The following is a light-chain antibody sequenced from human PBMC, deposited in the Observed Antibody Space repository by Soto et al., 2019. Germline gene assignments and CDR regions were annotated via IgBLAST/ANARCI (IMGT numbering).Light chain of an antibody. V-gene: IGKV3-15*01. Sequence: EIVMTQSPATLSVSPGERATLSCRASQSVSSNLAWYQKKPGQAPRLLIYGASTRATVIPARFSGSGSGTEFTLTISCLQSEYFAVYYCQQYNNWPPGTFGQGTKVEIK. CDR3: QQYNNWPPGT. CDR1: QSVSSN. J-gene: IGKJ1*01. CDR2: GAS.